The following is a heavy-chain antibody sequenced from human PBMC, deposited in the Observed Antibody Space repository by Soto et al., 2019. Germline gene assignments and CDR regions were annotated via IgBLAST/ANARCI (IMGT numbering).Heavy chain of an antibody. J-gene: IGHJ3*02. CDR2: IYYSGST. CDR3: ARTLAARRDAFDI. CDR1: GGSISSSSYY. D-gene: IGHD6-6*01. Sequence: SETLSLTCPVSGGSISSSSYYWGWIRQPPGKGLEWIGSIYYSGSTYYNPSLKSRVTISVDTSKNQFSLKLSSVTAADTAVYYCARTLAARRDAFDIWGQGTMVTVSS. V-gene: IGHV4-39*01.